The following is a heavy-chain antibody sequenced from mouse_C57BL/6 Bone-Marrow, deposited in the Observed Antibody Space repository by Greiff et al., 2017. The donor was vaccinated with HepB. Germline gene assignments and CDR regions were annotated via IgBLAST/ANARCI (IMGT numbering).Heavy chain of an antibody. Sequence: EVQLQQSGTVLARPGASVKMSCKTSGYTFTSYWLHWVNQRPGQGLEWIGAIYPGHSDTSYNQKFQGKAKLTAVPSASTAYMELSSLTNEDSAVYYWTRGTTVVDYWGQGTTLTVSS. V-gene: IGHV1-5*01. CDR1: GYTFTSYW. J-gene: IGHJ2*01. CDR3: TRGTTVVDY. CDR2: IYPGHSDT. D-gene: IGHD1-1*01.